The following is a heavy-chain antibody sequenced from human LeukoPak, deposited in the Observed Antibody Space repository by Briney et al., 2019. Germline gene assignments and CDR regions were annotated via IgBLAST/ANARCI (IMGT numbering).Heavy chain of an antibody. V-gene: IGHV3-23*01. CDR1: GFTFSTCA. CDR2: IGASGRST. J-gene: IGHJ3*02. Sequence: PGRSLRLSCAASGFTFSTCAMTWVRQAPGKGLEWVSAIGASGRSTYFADSVKGRFTISRDNSKNTLYLQMNSLRAEDTAVYYCAKVKYGSGSNLEAFDIWGQGTMVTVSS. D-gene: IGHD3-10*01. CDR3: AKVKYGSGSNLEAFDI.